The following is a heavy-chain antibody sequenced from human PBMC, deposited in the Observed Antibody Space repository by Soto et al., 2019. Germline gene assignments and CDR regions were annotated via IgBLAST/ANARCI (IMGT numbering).Heavy chain of an antibody. V-gene: IGHV3-23*01. Sequence: EVQLLESGGGLGQPGGSLRLSCEASGFTFWNYAMTWVRQATGKGPEWGSSISRNGDRTYYVDSVKGRFIISRDDSENTLFLQMDSLRAEDAAIYYCVKDWSGEKCPCMDVWGQGTKVTVSS. CDR1: GFTFWNYA. CDR3: VKDWSGEKCPCMDV. J-gene: IGHJ6*02. D-gene: IGHD3-3*01. CDR2: ISRNGDRT.